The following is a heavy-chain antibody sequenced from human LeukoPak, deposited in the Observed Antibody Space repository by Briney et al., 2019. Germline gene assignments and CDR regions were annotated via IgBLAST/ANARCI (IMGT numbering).Heavy chain of an antibody. V-gene: IGHV2-5*02. CDR3: AHRHGAVLLWFGENDYFDY. J-gene: IGHJ4*02. CDR1: VFSLSTSGVG. D-gene: IGHD3-10*01. Sequence: SGPTLVNPTQTLTLTCTFSVFSLSTSGVGVGWIRQPPGKALEWLALIYWDDDKRYSPSLKSRLTITKDTSKNRVVLTMTNMDPVDTATYYCAHRHGAVLLWFGENDYFDYWGQGTLVTVSS. CDR2: IYWDDDK.